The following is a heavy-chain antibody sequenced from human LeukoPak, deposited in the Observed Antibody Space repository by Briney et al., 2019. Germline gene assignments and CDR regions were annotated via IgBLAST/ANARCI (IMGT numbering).Heavy chain of an antibody. CDR3: ARVSQLEPDYYYYYYMDV. Sequence: ASVKLSCTASGYTFTSYGISWVRQAPGQGLEWVGWISAYNGNTNYAQKLQGRVTMTTDTSTSTPYMELRSLRSDDTAVYYCARVSQLEPDYYYYYYMDVWGKGTTVTVSS. V-gene: IGHV1-18*01. CDR1: GYTFTSYG. D-gene: IGHD1-1*01. J-gene: IGHJ6*03. CDR2: ISAYNGNT.